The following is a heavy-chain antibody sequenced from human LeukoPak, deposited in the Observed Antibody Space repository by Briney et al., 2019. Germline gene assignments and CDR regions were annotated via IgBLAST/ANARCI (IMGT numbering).Heavy chain of an antibody. CDR1: GIALSNYG. CDR3: AKRGVVIRVILVGFHKEANYFDS. D-gene: IGHD3-22*01. CDR2: ISGSGGST. Sequence: GGSLRLSCAVSGIALSNYGMSWVRQAPGKGLEWVAGISGSGGSTYYADSVKGRFTVSRDNPKNTLYLQMNSLRAEDTAFYFCAKRGVVIRVILVGFHKEANYFDSWGQGALVTVSS. V-gene: IGHV3-23*01. J-gene: IGHJ4*02.